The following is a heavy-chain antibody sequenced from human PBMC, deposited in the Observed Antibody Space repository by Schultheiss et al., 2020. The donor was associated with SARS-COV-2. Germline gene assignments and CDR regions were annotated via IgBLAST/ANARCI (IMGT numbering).Heavy chain of an antibody. CDR2: INHSGST. Sequence: SETLSLTCTVSGGSISSGGYYWSWIRQHPGKGLEWIGEINHSGSTNYNPSLKSRVTISVDTSKNQFSLKLSSVTAADTAVYYCARGDRYSSSMSSLDYWGQGTLVTVSS. CDR1: GGSISSGGYY. CDR3: ARGDRYSSSMSSLDY. D-gene: IGHD6-6*01. V-gene: IGHV4-39*07. J-gene: IGHJ4*02.